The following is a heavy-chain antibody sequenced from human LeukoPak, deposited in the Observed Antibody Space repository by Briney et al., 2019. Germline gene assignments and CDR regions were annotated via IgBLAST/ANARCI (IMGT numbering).Heavy chain of an antibody. J-gene: IGHJ4*02. CDR1: GFTFSSYA. CDR3: AKEYCSSTSCYTHY. V-gene: IGHV3-23*01. CDR2: ISGSGGST. Sequence: GGSLRLSCAASGFTFSSYAMSWVRQAPGKGLEWVSAISGSGGSTYYADSVKGRFTISRDNSKNALYLQMNSLRAEDTAVYYCAKEYCSSTSCYTHYWGQGTLVTVSS. D-gene: IGHD2-2*02.